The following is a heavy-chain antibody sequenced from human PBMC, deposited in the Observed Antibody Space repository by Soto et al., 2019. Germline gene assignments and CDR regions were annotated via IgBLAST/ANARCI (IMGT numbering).Heavy chain of an antibody. CDR3: ATQMRNDNWCDP. CDR1: RNNFTNYW. Sequence: GESLKISCKGSRNNFTNYWITWVRQMPGKGLDWMGSIDPSDSYTKYSPAFQADVTISADKSISTADLPWSSLKASDTGMYSCATQMRNDNWCDPWGQGTLVTVSS. CDR2: IDPSDSYT. V-gene: IGHV5-10-1*01. D-gene: IGHD3-16*01. J-gene: IGHJ5*02.